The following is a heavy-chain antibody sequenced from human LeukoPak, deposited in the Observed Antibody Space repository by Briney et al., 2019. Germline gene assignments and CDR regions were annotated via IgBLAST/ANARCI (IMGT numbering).Heavy chain of an antibody. CDR3: AMSAWDCNWGLFDY. J-gene: IGHJ4*02. CDR1: GGSISSGGYY. CDR2: IYHSGST. Sequence: SQTLSLTCTVSGGSISSGGYYWSWIRQPPGKGLEWIGYIYHSGSTYYNPSLKSRVTISVDRSKNQFSLKLSSVTAADTAVYYCAMSAWDCNWGLFDYWGQGTLVTVSS. V-gene: IGHV4-30-2*01. D-gene: IGHD3-16*01.